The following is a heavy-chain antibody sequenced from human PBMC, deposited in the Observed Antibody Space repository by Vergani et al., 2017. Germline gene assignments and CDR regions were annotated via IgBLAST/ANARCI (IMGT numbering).Heavy chain of an antibody. CDR1: GYTFTSYY. CDR2: INPSGGST. Sequence: QVQLVQSGAEVKKPGASVKVSCKASGYTFTSYYMHWVRQAPGQGLEWMGIINPSGGSTSYAQKFQGRVTMTRDTSTSTVYMELSSRRSEDTAVYYCARSWILGSGYLGWFDPWGQGTLVTVSS. J-gene: IGHJ5*02. V-gene: IGHV1-46*01. D-gene: IGHD2-2*03. CDR3: ARSWILGSGYLGWFDP.